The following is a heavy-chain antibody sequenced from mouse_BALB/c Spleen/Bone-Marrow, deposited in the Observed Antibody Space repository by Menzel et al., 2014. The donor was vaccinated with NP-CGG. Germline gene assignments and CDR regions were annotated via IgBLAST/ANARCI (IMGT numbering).Heavy chain of an antibody. Sequence: LQQSGSELVRPGASVKLSCKASGYTFTSYWVHWVKQRPGQGLEWIGNIYPGSGSPNYDERFKSKATLTVDTSSSTAYMQLSSLTSEDSAVYYCTIYAFAYWGHGTLVTVSA. J-gene: IGHJ3*01. V-gene: IGHV1S22*01. D-gene: IGHD2-12*01. CDR2: IYPGSGSP. CDR3: TIYAFAY. CDR1: GYTFTSYW.